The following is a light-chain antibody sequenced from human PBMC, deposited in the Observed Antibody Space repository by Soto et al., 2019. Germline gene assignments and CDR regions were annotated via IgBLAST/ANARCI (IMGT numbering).Light chain of an antibody. V-gene: IGKV3-15*01. CDR2: RAS. CDR3: QQYQNLWT. J-gene: IGKJ1*01. CDR1: QSVSSSY. Sequence: EIVLTQSPGTLSLSPVERATLSCRASQSVSSSYLAWYQPRPGQAPRLLIYRASTRATGVPARLSGSGSGTEFTLTISGLQSEDFALYYCQQYQNLWTFGQGTKVDIK.